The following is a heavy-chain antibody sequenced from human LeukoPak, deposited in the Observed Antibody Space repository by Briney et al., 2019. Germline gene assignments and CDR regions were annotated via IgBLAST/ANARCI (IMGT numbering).Heavy chain of an antibody. V-gene: IGHV5-51*01. D-gene: IGHD6-6*01. Sequence: GESLKISCKGSGYSFTSYWIGWVRQMPGKGLXXXXXIYPGDSDTRYSPSFQGQVTISADKSISTAYLQWSSLKASDTAMYYCARSAGAAPYAFDIWGQGTMVTVSS. CDR2: IYPGDSDT. CDR3: ARSAGAAPYAFDI. J-gene: IGHJ3*02. CDR1: GYSFTSYW.